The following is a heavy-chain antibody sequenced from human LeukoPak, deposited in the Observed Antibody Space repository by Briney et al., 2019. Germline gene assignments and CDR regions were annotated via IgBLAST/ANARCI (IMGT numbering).Heavy chain of an antibody. D-gene: IGHD6-19*01. CDR3: ASDRIAVAVSFDY. Sequence: PGGSLRLSCAASGFTFSSYSMNWVRQAPGKGLEWVSSISSSSSYIYYADSVKGRFTISRDNSKNTLYLQMNSLRAEDTAVYYCASDRIAVAVSFDYWGQGTLVTVSS. J-gene: IGHJ4*02. CDR1: GFTFSSYS. CDR2: ISSSSSYI. V-gene: IGHV3-21*01.